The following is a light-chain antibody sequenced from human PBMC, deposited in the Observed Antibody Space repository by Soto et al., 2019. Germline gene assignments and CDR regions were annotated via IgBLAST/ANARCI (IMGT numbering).Light chain of an antibody. V-gene: IGKV3-11*01. CDR1: QSVSSY. CDR2: DAS. J-gene: IGKJ1*01. CDR3: QQRSNWPLP. Sequence: EIVLTQSPATLSLSPGERATLSCSASQSVSSYFAWYQQKPGQAPRLLIYDASNRATCIPARFSGSGSGTDFTLTISSLEPEDFAVYYCQQRSNWPLPFGQGTKVEIK.